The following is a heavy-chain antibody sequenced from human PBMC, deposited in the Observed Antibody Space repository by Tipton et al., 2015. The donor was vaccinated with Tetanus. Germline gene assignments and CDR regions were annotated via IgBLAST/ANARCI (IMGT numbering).Heavy chain of an antibody. CDR1: GGSISSTNYY. V-gene: IGHV4-39*07. Sequence: LRLSCTVSGGSISSTNYYWGWIRQPPGKGLEWIGSIYNTGNAYYNPALTSRVTMSVDTSKIQFSLRLSSVTAADTAVYYCARYYDSSGYYRRRYTSSFDYWGQGTLVTVSS. D-gene: IGHD3-22*01. CDR2: IYNTGNA. CDR3: ARYYDSSGYYRRRYTSSFDY. J-gene: IGHJ4*02.